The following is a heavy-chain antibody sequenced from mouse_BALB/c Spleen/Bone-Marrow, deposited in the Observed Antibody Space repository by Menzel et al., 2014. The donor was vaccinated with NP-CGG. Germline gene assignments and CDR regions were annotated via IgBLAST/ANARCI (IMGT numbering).Heavy chain of an antibody. Sequence: VQLQQSAAELARPGASVKMSCKASGYTFTSYTMHWVKQRPGQGLEWIGYINPSSGYTEYNQKFKDKTTLTADKSSSTAYMQLSSLTSEDSAVYYCARRTGTYYGNYDAMDYWGQGTSVTVSS. CDR3: ARRTGTYYGNYDAMDY. V-gene: IGHV1-4*02. CDR1: GYTFTSYT. J-gene: IGHJ4*01. D-gene: IGHD2-10*01. CDR2: INPSSGYT.